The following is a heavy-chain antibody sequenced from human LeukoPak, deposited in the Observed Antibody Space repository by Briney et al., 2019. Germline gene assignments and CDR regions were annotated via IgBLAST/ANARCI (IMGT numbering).Heavy chain of an antibody. V-gene: IGHV5-10-1*01. CDR3: GSSFCGGGSCYFFDY. Sequence: GESLQISCQGSGYSFTSYWISWVRQMPGKGLEWMGRIDPSDSYTNYSPSFQGHVTISADKSISTAYLQWSSLKASDTAMYYCGSSFCGGGSCYFFDYGAREPRVTVPS. J-gene: IGHJ4*02. D-gene: IGHD2-15*01. CDR1: GYSFTSYW. CDR2: IDPSDSYT.